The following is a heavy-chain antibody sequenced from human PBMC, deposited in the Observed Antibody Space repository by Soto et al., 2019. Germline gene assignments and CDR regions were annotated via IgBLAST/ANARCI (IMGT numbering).Heavy chain of an antibody. CDR2: IGGSGGAT. CDR1: GFTFSNYA. J-gene: IGHJ3*02. Sequence: EVQLLESGGGLVQPGGSLRLSCAASGFTFSNYAMTWVRQAPGKGLEWDSAIGGSGGATYYAASVKGRFTVSRDNSKNTLYLQVNSLRAEDTAVYYCAKDYIGVIPDAFDIWGQGTMVTVSS. D-gene: IGHD3-16*02. CDR3: AKDYIGVIPDAFDI. V-gene: IGHV3-23*01.